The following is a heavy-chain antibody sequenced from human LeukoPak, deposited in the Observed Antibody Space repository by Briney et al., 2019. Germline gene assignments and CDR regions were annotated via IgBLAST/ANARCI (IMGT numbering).Heavy chain of an antibody. CDR1: GYTLTDYY. CDR2: INPNSGDT. J-gene: IGHJ4*02. V-gene: IGHV1-2*02. D-gene: IGHD1-26*01. Sequence: ASVKVSCKASGYTLTDYYMHWVRQAPGQGLEWMGWINPNSGDTHYAQKSQGRVTMTGDTSVSTAYMELSRLRSDDTAVYYCARDRRPSGSYSPFDYWGQGTLVTVSS. CDR3: ARDRRPSGSYSPFDY.